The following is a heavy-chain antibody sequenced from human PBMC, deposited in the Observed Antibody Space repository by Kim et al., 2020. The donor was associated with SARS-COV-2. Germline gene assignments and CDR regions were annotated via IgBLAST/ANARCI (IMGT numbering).Heavy chain of an antibody. Sequence: YPGSVKGRFTISRENAKNSLYLQMNSLRAGDTAVYYCARAYHGLGYGMDVWGQGTTVTVSS. J-gene: IGHJ6*02. CDR3: ARAYHGLGYGMDV. V-gene: IGHV3-13*01. D-gene: IGHD4-17*01.